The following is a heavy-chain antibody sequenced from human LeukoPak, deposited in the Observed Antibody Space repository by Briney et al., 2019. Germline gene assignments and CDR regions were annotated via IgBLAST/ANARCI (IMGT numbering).Heavy chain of an antibody. D-gene: IGHD1-26*01. CDR3: ARVWGATGYFQH. J-gene: IGHJ1*01. CDR1: GGSISSSSYY. CDR2: IYYSGST. V-gene: IGHV4-39*07. Sequence: SETLSLTCTVSGGSISSSSYYWGWIRQPPGKGLEWIGSIYYSGSTYYNPSLKSRVTISVDTSKNQFSLKLSSVTAADTAVYYCARVWGATGYFQHWGQGTLVTVSS.